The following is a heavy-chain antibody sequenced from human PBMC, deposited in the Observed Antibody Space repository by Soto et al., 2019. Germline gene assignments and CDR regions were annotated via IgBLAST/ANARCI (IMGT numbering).Heavy chain of an antibody. V-gene: IGHV4-4*07. D-gene: IGHD6-13*01. CDR2: VYSSGST. CDR3: ARSSHKESWFGP. J-gene: IGHJ5*02. Sequence: QVQLQESGPGLVKPSETLSLSCTVSNGSINNFYWNWIRHPAGKGLEWIGRVYSSGSTNYNPSLRSRVTMSVDTSKNQFSLKLTSVTAADTAVYYCARSSHKESWFGPWGQGTLVTVSS. CDR1: NGSINNFY.